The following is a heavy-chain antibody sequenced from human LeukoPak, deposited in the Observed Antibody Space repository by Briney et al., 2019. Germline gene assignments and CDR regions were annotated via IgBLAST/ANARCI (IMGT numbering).Heavy chain of an antibody. CDR3: ARHLITAAAGTLGNYFDY. D-gene: IGHD1-1*01. CDR1: GDSISSSSYY. CDR2: IFYSGST. J-gene: IGHJ4*02. V-gene: IGHV4-39*01. Sequence: SETLSLTCTVSGDSISSSSYYWGWIRQPPGKGLEWIGSIFYSGSTYYNPSLERRVTISVDTSKNQFSLKQSSVTAADTAVFYCARHLITAAAGTLGNYFDYWGQGTLVTVSS.